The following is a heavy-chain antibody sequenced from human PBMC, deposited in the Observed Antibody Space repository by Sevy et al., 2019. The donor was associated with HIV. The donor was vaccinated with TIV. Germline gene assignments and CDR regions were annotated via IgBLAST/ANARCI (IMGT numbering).Heavy chain of an antibody. CDR3: ARIGIAVACTIHQRYYGMDV. CDR2: ISSSGSTI. D-gene: IGHD6-19*01. CDR1: GFTFSDYY. J-gene: IGHJ6*02. V-gene: IGHV3-11*01. Sequence: GGSLRLSCAASGFTFSDYYMSWIRQAPGKGLEWVSYISSSGSTIYYADSVKGRFTISRDNAKNSLYLQMNSLRAEDTAVYYCARIGIAVACTIHQRYYGMDVWGQGTTVTVSS.